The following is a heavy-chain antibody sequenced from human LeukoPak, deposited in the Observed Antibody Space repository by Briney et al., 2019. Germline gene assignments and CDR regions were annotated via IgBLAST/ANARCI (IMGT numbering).Heavy chain of an antibody. J-gene: IGHJ6*02. CDR1: GFTFSSYS. D-gene: IGHD4-11*01. Sequence: GSLRLFFSASGFTFSSYSMGWVRQASGEGPELVSAICGSGGSTYYADSVKGRFTISRDNSKNTLYLQMNSLRAEDTAVYYCATTGKTNAYYYYYYGMDVWGQGTTVTVSS. CDR3: ATTGKTNAYYYYYYGMDV. CDR2: ICGSGGST. V-gene: IGHV3-23*01.